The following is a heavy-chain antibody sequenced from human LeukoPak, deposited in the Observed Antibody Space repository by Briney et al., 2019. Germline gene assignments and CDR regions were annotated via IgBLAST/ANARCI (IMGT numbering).Heavy chain of an antibody. CDR3: AKDTYDFTPSDAFDI. V-gene: IGHV3-30*02. CDR1: GFTFSSFG. Sequence: GGSLRLSCEASGFTFSSFGMHWVRQAPGKGLEWVAFIRRDGDVIYYADSVKGRFTISRDNSKNTLYLQMNSLRAEDTAVYYCAKDTYDFTPSDAFDIWGQGTMVTVSS. D-gene: IGHD3-3*01. J-gene: IGHJ3*02. CDR2: IRRDGDVI.